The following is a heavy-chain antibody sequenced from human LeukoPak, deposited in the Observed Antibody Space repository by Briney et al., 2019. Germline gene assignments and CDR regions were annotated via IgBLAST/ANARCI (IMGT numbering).Heavy chain of an antibody. Sequence: GSLKISCKGSGYSFSSYWTGWVRQMPGKGLEWMGITYPGDSDTRYSPSFQGQVTISADKSMSTAYLQWSSLKASDTAMYYCARQGRDGNNLDYWGQGTLVTVSS. J-gene: IGHJ4*02. D-gene: IGHD5-24*01. CDR3: ARQGRDGNNLDY. V-gene: IGHV5-51*01. CDR1: GYSFSSYW. CDR2: TYPGDSDT.